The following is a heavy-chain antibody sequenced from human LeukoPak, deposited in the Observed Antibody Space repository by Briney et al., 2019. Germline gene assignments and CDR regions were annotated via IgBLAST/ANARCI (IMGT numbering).Heavy chain of an antibody. V-gene: IGHV4-39*01. CDR2: ISYSGST. CDR1: GGSISSSDFN. CDR3: ARLDKRIKAAHFDY. D-gene: IGHD6-25*01. J-gene: IGHJ4*02. Sequence: SETLSLTCTGSGGSISSSDFNWGWIRQPPGKGLEWIGVISYSGSTYYNPSLKSRVTISVDTSKSHFSLKLSSVTAADTAIYYCARLDKRIKAAHFDYWGQGTLVTVSS.